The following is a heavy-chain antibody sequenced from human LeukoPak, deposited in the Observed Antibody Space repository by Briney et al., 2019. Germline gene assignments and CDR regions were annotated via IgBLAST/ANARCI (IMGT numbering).Heavy chain of an antibody. J-gene: IGHJ5*02. D-gene: IGHD6-13*01. CDR2: INHSGST. CDR1: GGSFSGYY. Sequence: SETLSLTCAVYGGSFSGYYWSWIRQPPGKGLEWIGEINHSGSTNYNPSLKSRVTISVDTSKNQFSLKLSSVTAADTAVYYCARDWGHSSSWTNWFDPWGQGTLVTVSS. CDR3: ARDWGHSSSWTNWFDP. V-gene: IGHV4-34*01.